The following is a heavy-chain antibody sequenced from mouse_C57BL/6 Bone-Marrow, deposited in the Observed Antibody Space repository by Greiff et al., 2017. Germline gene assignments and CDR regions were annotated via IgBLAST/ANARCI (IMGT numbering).Heavy chain of an antibody. J-gene: IGHJ3*01. CDR2: IDPETGGT. CDR1: GYTFTDYE. Sequence: QVQLKASGAELVRPGASVTLSCKASGYTFTDYEMHWVKQTPVHGLAWIGAIDPETGGTAYNQKFKGKAILTADKSSSTAYMELRSLTSEDSAVYYCTRDYGSRGAWFAYWGQGTLVTVSA. V-gene: IGHV1-15*01. CDR3: TRDYGSRGAWFAY. D-gene: IGHD1-1*01.